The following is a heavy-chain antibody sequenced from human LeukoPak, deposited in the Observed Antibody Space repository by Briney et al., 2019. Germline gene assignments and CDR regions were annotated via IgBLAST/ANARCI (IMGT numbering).Heavy chain of an antibody. V-gene: IGHV4-39*07. CDR1: GGSISSSIYY. J-gene: IGHJ4*02. CDR3: ARASYFGSGSYYKDY. Sequence: SETLSLTCTVSGGSISSSIYYWGWIRQPPGKGLEWIGSIYYNANTYYNPSLKSRITISVDTSKNQFSLRLSSVTAADTAIYYCARASYFGSGSYYKDYWGQGTLVTVSS. D-gene: IGHD3-10*01. CDR2: IYYNANT.